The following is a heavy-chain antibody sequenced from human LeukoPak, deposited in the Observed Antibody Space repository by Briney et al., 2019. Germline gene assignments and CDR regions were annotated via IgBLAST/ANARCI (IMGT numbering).Heavy chain of an antibody. J-gene: IGHJ4*02. CDR1: GYTFTSYG. Sequence: GASVKVSCKASGYTFTSYGISWVRQAPGQGLEWMGCISPYNGNTNYAQKLQGRVTMTTDTSTSTSYMEPRSLRSEDTAVYYCARGEVPHHYFDSWGQGTLVTVSS. CDR2: ISPYNGNT. V-gene: IGHV1-18*01. CDR3: ARGEVPHHYFDS.